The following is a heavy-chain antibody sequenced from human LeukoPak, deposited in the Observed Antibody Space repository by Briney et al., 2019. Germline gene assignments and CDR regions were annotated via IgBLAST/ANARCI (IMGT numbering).Heavy chain of an antibody. D-gene: IGHD4-17*01. CDR2: ISAYNGNT. Sequence: ASVKVSCKASGYTFTSYGINWVRQAPGQGLEWMGWISAYNGNTNYAQELQGRVTMTTDTSTTTAYMELRSLRSDDTAVYYCARGGPYGDYADYWGQGTLVTVSS. CDR3: ARGGPYGDYADY. J-gene: IGHJ4*02. CDR1: GYTFTSYG. V-gene: IGHV1-18*01.